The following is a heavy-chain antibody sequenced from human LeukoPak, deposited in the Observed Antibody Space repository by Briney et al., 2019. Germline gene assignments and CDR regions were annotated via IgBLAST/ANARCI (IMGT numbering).Heavy chain of an antibody. V-gene: IGHV4-34*01. D-gene: IGHD2-2*01. CDR1: GRSFSGYY. CDR3: ARGGGSSTSCYFCYYYGMDV. Sequence: SETLSLTCAVYGRSFSGYYWSWIRQPPGKGLEWIGEINHSGSTNYNPSLKSRVTISVDTSKNQFSLKLSSVTAADTAVYYCARGGGSSTSCYFCYYYGMDVWGKGTTVTVSS. J-gene: IGHJ6*04. CDR2: INHSGST.